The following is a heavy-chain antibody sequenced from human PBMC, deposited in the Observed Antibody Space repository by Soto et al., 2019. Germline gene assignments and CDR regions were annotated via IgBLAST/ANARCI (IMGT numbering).Heavy chain of an antibody. Sequence: ASVKVSCKASGYTFTTYAMHWVRQAPGQRLEWMGWINDANGNTKYSENYQGRVTITRDTSASTAYMELSSLRSEDTAVYYCARNGAGTYHFDYWGQGTLVTVSS. V-gene: IGHV1-3*01. CDR1: GYTFTTYA. J-gene: IGHJ4*02. D-gene: IGHD1-1*01. CDR3: ARNGAGTYHFDY. CDR2: INDANGNT.